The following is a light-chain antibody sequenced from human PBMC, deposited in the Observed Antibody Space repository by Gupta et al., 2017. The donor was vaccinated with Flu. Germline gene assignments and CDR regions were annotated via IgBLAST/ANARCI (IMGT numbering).Light chain of an antibody. CDR1: QSVNSN. J-gene: IGKJ1*01. Sequence: EIEMTQSPATLSVSPGERATLSCRASQSVNSNLAWYQQKPGQTPRLRIIGASTRATGIPARFSGSGSGTEFTLAISSLQSEDFAVYYCQQYNNWPRTFGQGTKVEIK. CDR2: GAS. CDR3: QQYNNWPRT. V-gene: IGKV3-15*01.